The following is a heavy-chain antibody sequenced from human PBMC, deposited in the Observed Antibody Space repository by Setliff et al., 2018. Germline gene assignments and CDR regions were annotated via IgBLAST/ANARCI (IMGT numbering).Heavy chain of an antibody. J-gene: IGHJ3*02. CDR2: INPSSGRT. Sequence: ASVKVSCKASGYTFTSHYMHWVRLAPGLGLEWMGTINPSSGRTSYAQKFQGRVTMTRDTSTSTVYMDMGSLRSEDTAVYYCARDVFPYHYEGAFDIWGQGTMVTVSS. CDR3: ARDVFPYHYEGAFDI. V-gene: IGHV1-46*01. D-gene: IGHD3-22*01. CDR1: GYTFTSHY.